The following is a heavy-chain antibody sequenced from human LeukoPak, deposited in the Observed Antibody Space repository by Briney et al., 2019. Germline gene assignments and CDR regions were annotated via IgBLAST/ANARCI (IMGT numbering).Heavy chain of an antibody. Sequence: GGSLRLSCAASGFTFSSYAMSWVRQPPGKGLEWVSSMSGGGGVTYYAGSVKGRFTISRDNSKNTLYLQMNSLRAEDTAVYYCAKDPRVATIEIFDYWGQGTLVTVSS. CDR2: MSGGGGVT. V-gene: IGHV3-23*01. CDR1: GFTFSSYA. J-gene: IGHJ4*02. CDR3: AKDPRVATIEIFDY. D-gene: IGHD5-12*01.